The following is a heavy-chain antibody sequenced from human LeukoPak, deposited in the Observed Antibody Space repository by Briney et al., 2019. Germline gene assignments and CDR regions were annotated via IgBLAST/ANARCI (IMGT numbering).Heavy chain of an antibody. CDR3: AKDYGDYDDYYYGMDV. CDR2: ISYDGSNK. V-gene: IGHV3-30*18. Sequence: GGSLRLSCAASGFTFSSYGMHWVRQAPGKGLEWVAVISYDGSNKYYADSVKGRFTISRDNSKNTLYLQMNSLRAEDTAVYYCAKDYGDYDDYYYGMDVWGQGTTVTVSS. J-gene: IGHJ6*02. CDR1: GFTFSSYG. D-gene: IGHD4-17*01.